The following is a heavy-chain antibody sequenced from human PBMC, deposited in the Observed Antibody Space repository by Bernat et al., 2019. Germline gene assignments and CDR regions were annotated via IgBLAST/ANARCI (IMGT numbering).Heavy chain of an antibody. V-gene: IGHV1-18*01. D-gene: IGHD3-10*01. CDR3: ARDLAITMVRGVSYYYYGMDV. J-gene: IGHJ6*02. CDR2: ISAYNGNT. Sequence: QVQLVQSGAEVKKPGASVKVSCKASGYTFTSYGISCVRPAPAQGLEWMGWISAYNGNTNYAQKLQGRVTMTTDTSTSTAYMELRSLRSDDTAVYYCARDLAITMVRGVSYYYYGMDVWGQGTTVTVSS. CDR1: GYTFTSYG.